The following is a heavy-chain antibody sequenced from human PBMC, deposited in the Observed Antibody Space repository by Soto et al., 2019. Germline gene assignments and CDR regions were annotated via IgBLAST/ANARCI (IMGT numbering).Heavy chain of an antibody. CDR1: GFSLSTSGVG. V-gene: IGHV2-5*02. CDR2: IYWDDDK. CDR3: AHTEVISPFDY. J-gene: IGHJ4*02. Sequence: QITLKESGPTLVKPTQTLTLTCTFSGFSLSTSGVGVGWIRQPPGKALEWLALIYWDDDKRYSPSLKSRLTXTXGTSKNQVVLTMTNMDPVDTATYYCAHTEVISPFDYWGQGTLVTVSS. D-gene: IGHD3-16*02.